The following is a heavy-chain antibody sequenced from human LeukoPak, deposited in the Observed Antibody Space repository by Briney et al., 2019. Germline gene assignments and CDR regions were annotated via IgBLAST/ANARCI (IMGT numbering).Heavy chain of an antibody. CDR2: INPNSGGT. D-gene: IGHD3-22*01. CDR3: ARYFYDSSGSSSDAFDI. Sequence: ASVKVSFKTSGYTFTGYYMHWVRQAPGQGLEWMGWINPNSGGTNYAQRFQGRVTMTRDTSMSTAYMELSRLRSDDSAVYYCARYFYDSSGSSSDAFDIWGQGTMVTVSS. V-gene: IGHV1-2*02. J-gene: IGHJ3*02. CDR1: GYTFTGYY.